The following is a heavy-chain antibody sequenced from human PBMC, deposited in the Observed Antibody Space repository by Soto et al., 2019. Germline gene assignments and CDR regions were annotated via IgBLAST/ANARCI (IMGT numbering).Heavy chain of an antibody. Sequence: PSETLSLTCTVSGGSISSYYWSWIRQPPGKGLEWIGYIYYSGSTNYNPSLKSRVTISVDTSKNQFSLKLSSVTAADTAVYYCARGPYYDILTGSYSGRYYYYGMDVWGQGTTVTVSS. CDR1: GGSISSYY. CDR2: IYYSGST. CDR3: ARGPYYDILTGSYSGRYYYYGMDV. J-gene: IGHJ6*02. D-gene: IGHD3-9*01. V-gene: IGHV4-59*12.